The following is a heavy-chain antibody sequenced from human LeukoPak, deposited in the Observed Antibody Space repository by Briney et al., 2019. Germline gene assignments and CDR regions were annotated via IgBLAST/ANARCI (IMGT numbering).Heavy chain of an antibody. CDR2: IYYSGST. CDR3: ATSKLQLFPFDY. CDR1: GGSISSYY. J-gene: IGHJ4*02. Sequence: PSETLSLTCTVSGGSISSYYWSWIRQPPGKGLEWIGYIYYSGSTNYNPSLQSRVTISVDTSKNQFSLKLSSVTAADTAVYYCATSKLQLFPFDYWGQGTLVTVSS. D-gene: IGHD3-10*01. V-gene: IGHV4-59*08.